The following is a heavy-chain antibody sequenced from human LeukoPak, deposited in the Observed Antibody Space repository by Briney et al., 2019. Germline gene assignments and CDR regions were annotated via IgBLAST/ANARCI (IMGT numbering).Heavy chain of an antibody. J-gene: IGHJ3*01. D-gene: IGHD3/OR15-3a*01. V-gene: IGHV4-39*01. CDR3: ARRRHNFDFYDV. Sequence: PSLKSRVTTSVDTSKNQFSLDLSSATAADTAVYYCARRRHNFDFYDVWGQGTRVTVSS.